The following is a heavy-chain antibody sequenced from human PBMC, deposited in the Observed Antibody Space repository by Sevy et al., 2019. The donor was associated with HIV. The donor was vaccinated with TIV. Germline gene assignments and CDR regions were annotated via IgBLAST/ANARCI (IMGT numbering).Heavy chain of an antibody. Sequence: SETLSLTCTVSGGSISSSSYYWGWIRQPPGKGLEWIGSIYYSGSTYYNPSLKCRVTISVDTSKNQFSLKLSSVTAADTAVYYCARHGDFWSGYYSGGFDYWGQGTLVTVSS. CDR3: ARHGDFWSGYYSGGFDY. CDR2: IYYSGST. CDR1: GGSISSSSYY. D-gene: IGHD3-3*01. J-gene: IGHJ4*02. V-gene: IGHV4-39*01.